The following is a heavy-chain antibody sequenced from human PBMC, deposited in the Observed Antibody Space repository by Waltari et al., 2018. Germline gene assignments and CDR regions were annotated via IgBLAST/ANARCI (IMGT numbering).Heavy chain of an antibody. D-gene: IGHD4-17*01. CDR2: MNPNSGYT. V-gene: IGHV1-8*01. CDR3: ARTYGDLDY. CDR1: GYTFTSFY. Sequence: QVQLVQSGAEVKKPGASVKVSCKASGYTFTSFYITWVRQATGQGLEWMGWMNPNSGYTGYAQQFHGRVTMTRDTSISTAYMELTSLRFEDTAVYYCARTYGDLDYWGQGTLVTVSS. J-gene: IGHJ4*02.